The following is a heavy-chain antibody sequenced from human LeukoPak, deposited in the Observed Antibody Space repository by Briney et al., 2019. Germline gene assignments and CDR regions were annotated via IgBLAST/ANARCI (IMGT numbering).Heavy chain of an antibody. D-gene: IGHD4-17*01. J-gene: IGHJ4*02. Sequence: SQTLSLTCTVSGSSISSGDYYWSWIRQPPGKGLEWIGEINHSGSTNYNPSLKSRVTISVDTSKNQFSLKLSSVTASDTAVYYCARHLRSGAVDYWGQGTLVTVSS. V-gene: IGHV4-30-4*08. CDR2: INHSGST. CDR3: ARHLRSGAVDY. CDR1: GSSISSGDYY.